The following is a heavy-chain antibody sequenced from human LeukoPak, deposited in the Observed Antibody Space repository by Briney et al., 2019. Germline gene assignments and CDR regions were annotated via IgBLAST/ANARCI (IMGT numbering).Heavy chain of an antibody. CDR1: GYTFTNYG. J-gene: IGHJ4*02. D-gene: IGHD6-19*01. V-gene: IGHV1-18*01. Sequence: ASVKVSCKASGYTFTNYGISWVRQAPGQGLEWMGWISPYNGNTNYAQKLQGRVTMTTDTSTTTAYMDLRSLRSDDTAVYYYARGVEQWLVRPLGYWGQGTLVTVSS. CDR2: ISPYNGNT. CDR3: ARGVEQWLVRPLGY.